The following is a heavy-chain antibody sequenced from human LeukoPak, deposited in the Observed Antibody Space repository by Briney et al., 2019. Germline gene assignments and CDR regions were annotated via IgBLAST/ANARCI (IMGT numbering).Heavy chain of an antibody. CDR3: AKDGYYGSGSYGLDY. V-gene: IGHV3-23*01. CDR1: GFTFSSYA. J-gene: IGHJ4*02. Sequence: GGSLRLSCAASGFTFSSYAMSWVRQAPGKGLEWVSAISGSGGSTYYADSVKGRFTISRDNSKNTLYLQMNSLRAEGTAVYYCAKDGYYGSGSYGLDYWGQGTLVTVSS. D-gene: IGHD3-10*01. CDR2: ISGSGGST.